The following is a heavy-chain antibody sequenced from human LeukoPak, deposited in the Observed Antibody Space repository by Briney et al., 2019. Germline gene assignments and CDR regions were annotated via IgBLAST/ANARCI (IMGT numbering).Heavy chain of an antibody. V-gene: IGHV4-38-2*02. Sequence: PSETLSLTCTVSGYSISSGYYWGWIRQPPGKGLEWIGSIYHSGSTYYNPSLKSRVTISVDTSKNQFSLKLSSVTAADTAVYYCARDSNSGVDYWGQGTLVTASS. CDR2: IYHSGST. D-gene: IGHD7-27*01. J-gene: IGHJ4*02. CDR3: ARDSNSGVDY. CDR1: GYSISSGYY.